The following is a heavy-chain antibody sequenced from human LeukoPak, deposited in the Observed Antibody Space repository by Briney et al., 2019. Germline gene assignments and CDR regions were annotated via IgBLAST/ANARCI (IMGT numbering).Heavy chain of an antibody. J-gene: IGHJ6*02. V-gene: IGHV1-46*01. CDR2: INPSGGST. CDR1: GYTFTSYY. CDR3: ARDLTGDNGMDV. D-gene: IGHD7-27*01. Sequence: ASVKVSCKASGYTFTSYYMHWVRQAPGQGLEWMGIINPSGGSTSYAQKFQGRVTMARDTSTSTVYMELSSLRSEDTAVYYCARDLTGDNGMDVWGQGTTVTVSS.